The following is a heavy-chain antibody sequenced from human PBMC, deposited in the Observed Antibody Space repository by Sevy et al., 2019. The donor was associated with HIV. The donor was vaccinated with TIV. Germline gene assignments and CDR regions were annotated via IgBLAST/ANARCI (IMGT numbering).Heavy chain of an antibody. CDR1: GFIFSNYY. D-gene: IGHD4-17*01. CDR2: ISTSGTTI. V-gene: IGHV3-11*01. Sequence: GGSLRLSCAASGFIFSNYYMSWIRQAPGKGLEWVSYISTSGTTIFYADSVKGRFTISRENAKNSLYLQMNILRAEDTAVYFCARAEEDADYPSYYFYGMDVWGQGTTVTVSS. J-gene: IGHJ6*02. CDR3: ARAEEDADYPSYYFYGMDV.